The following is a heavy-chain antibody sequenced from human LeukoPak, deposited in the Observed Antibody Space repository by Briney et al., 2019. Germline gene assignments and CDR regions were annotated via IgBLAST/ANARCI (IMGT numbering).Heavy chain of an antibody. CDR3: ARSSPPMTTVTTCDY. CDR2: INPSGGST. D-gene: IGHD4-17*01. V-gene: IGHV1-46*01. J-gene: IGHJ4*02. Sequence: GASVKVSCKASGYTFTSYYMHWVRQAPGQGLEWMGIINPSGGSTSYAQKFQGRVTMTRDTSTSTVYMELSSLRSEVTAVYYCARSSPPMTTVTTCDYWGQGTLVTVSS. CDR1: GYTFTSYY.